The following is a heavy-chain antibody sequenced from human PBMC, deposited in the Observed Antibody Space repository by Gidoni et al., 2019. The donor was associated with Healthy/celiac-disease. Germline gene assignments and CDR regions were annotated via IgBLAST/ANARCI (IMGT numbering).Heavy chain of an antibody. J-gene: IGHJ3*02. D-gene: IGHD6-6*01. V-gene: IGHV4-39*01. Sequence: QLQLQESGPGLVKPSETLSLTCTVSGGSLSSSSYYWGWIRQPPGKGLEWIGSIYYSGSTYYNPSLKSRVTISVDTSKNQFSLKLSSVTAADTAVYYCAREYSSSSGAFDIWGQGTMVTVSS. CDR3: AREYSSSSGAFDI. CDR1: GGSLSSSSYY. CDR2: IYYSGST.